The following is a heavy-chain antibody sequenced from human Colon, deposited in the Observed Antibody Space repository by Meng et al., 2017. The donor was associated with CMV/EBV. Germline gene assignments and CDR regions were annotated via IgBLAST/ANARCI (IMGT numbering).Heavy chain of an antibody. CDR3: VRDFLSGSPTDCPLDL. V-gene: IGHV3-49*04. CDR1: GFTFHNYA. D-gene: IGHD2-15*01. J-gene: IGHJ4*02. Sequence: GGSLRLSCTASGFTFHNYAVSWVRQAPGKGLEWVGLIRIKPHGGTTEYAASVRGRFTVSRDDSKSIAYLQMNNLKIEDTAVYYCVRDFLSGSPTDCPLDLWGQGTPVTVSS. CDR2: IRIKPHGGTT.